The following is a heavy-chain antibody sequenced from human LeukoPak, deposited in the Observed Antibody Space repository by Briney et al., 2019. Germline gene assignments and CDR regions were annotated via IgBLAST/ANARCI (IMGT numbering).Heavy chain of an antibody. CDR1: GGSISSSNW. D-gene: IGHD3-22*01. CDR3: ASFRYYYDSSPYFDY. V-gene: IGHV4-4*02. CDR2: IYHSGST. J-gene: IGHJ4*02. Sequence: SEALSLTCAVSGGSISSSNWWSWVRQPPGKGLEWIGEIYHSGSTNYNPSLKSRVTISVDTSKNQFSLKLSSVTAADTAVYYCASFRYYYDSSPYFDYWGQGTLVTVSS.